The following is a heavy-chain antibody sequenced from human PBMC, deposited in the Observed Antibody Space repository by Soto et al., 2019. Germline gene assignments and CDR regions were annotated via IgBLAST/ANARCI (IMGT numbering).Heavy chain of an antibody. V-gene: IGHV1-2*04. CDR1: GYTFTGYY. CDR3: ARAGYDFWSGRYYYYGMDV. Sequence: ASVKVSCKASGYTFTGYYMHWVRQATGQGLEWMGWINPNSGGTNYAQKFQGWVTMTRDTSISTAYMELSRLRSDDTAVYYCARAGYDFWSGRYYYYGMDVWGQGTTVTVSS. J-gene: IGHJ6*02. D-gene: IGHD3-3*01. CDR2: INPNSGGT.